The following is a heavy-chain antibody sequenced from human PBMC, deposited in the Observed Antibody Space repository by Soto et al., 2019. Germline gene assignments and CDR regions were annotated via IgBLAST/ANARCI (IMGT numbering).Heavy chain of an antibody. CDR3: ASHVNYYYRSAITPEWYFDL. J-gene: IGHJ2*01. Sequence: QLQLQESGPGLVKPSETLSLTCTVSGGSISSSSYYWGWIRQPPGKGLEWIGSIYYSGSTYYNPSLKSRVTLSVDTAKNLFSPKLSSGTAADTAVYYCASHVNYYYRSAITPEWYFDLWGRGTLVTVSS. V-gene: IGHV4-39*01. CDR2: IYYSGST. D-gene: IGHD3-22*01. CDR1: GGSISSSSYY.